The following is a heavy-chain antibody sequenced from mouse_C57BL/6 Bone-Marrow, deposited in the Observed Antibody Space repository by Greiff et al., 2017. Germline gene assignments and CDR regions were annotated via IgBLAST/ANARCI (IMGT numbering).Heavy chain of an antibody. Sequence: VQLQQSGTVLARPGASVKMSCKTSGYTFTSYWMHWVKQRPGQGLEWIGAIYPGNSDTSYNQKFKGKAKLTAVTSASTAYMELRSLTTEDSAVYYCTRPDGYYPAWFAYWGQGTLVTVSA. D-gene: IGHD2-3*01. CDR3: TRPDGYYPAWFAY. CDR2: IYPGNSDT. V-gene: IGHV1-5*01. J-gene: IGHJ3*01. CDR1: GYTFTSYW.